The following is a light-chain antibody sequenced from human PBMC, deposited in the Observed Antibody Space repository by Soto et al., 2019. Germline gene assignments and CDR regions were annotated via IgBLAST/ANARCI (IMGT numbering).Light chain of an antibody. Sequence: EVVLTQSPAILSLSPGERATLSCRASQSVSSYLAWYQQKPGQTPRLLIYDASNRATGIPARFSGSGSGTDFTLTISSREPEDFAVYFCQQRGNWPPTFGPGTKVDI. CDR1: QSVSSY. J-gene: IGKJ3*01. V-gene: IGKV3-11*01. CDR3: QQRGNWPPT. CDR2: DAS.